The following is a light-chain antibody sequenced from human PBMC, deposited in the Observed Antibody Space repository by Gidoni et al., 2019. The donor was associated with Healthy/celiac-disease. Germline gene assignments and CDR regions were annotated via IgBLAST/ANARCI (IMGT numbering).Light chain of an antibody. Sequence: EIVLTQSPGTLFWSPGERATLPCRASQSVSSSYLAWYQQKPGPAPRLLIYGASSRATCIPDRFSGSGSGTDFTLTISRLEPEDFAVYYCQQYGSSLSITFGQGTRLEIK. V-gene: IGKV3-20*01. CDR1: QSVSSSY. CDR2: GAS. J-gene: IGKJ5*01. CDR3: QQYGSSLSIT.